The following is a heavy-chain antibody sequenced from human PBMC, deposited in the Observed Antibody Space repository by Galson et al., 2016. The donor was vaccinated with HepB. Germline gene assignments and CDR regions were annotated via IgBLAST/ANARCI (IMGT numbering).Heavy chain of an antibody. D-gene: IGHD3-9*01. CDR1: GDSISTGGYY. J-gene: IGHJ3*02. Sequence: TLSLTCTVSGDSISTGGYYWSWIRQHPGKGLEWIGFISDSGFTYYNPSLKSRVTISLDMSKNQFSLKLSSVTAADTAMYYCARNPNYDIVTGLKVNGSALDIAGQWTMVIFSS. CDR2: ISDSGFT. V-gene: IGHV4-31*03. CDR3: ARNPNYDIVTGLKVNGSALDI.